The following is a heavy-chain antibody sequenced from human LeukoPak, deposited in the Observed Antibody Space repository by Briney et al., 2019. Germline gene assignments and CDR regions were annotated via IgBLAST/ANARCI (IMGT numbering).Heavy chain of an antibody. V-gene: IGHV3-23*01. J-gene: IGHJ4*02. CDR1: GFTFSSYA. D-gene: IGHD6-13*01. CDR2: ISGSGGST. Sequence: GGSLRLSCAASGFTFSSYAMSWVRQAPGKGLEWVSAISGSGGSTYYADSVKGRFTISRDNSKNTLYLQMNSLRAEDTAVYYCAKERTPGHSSSWYYFDYWGQGTLVTVSS. CDR3: AKERTPGHSSSWYYFDY.